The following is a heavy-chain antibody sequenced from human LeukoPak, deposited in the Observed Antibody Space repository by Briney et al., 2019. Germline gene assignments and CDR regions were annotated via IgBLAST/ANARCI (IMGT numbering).Heavy chain of an antibody. Sequence: GGSLRLSCAASGFTFSDYFMTWIRQAPGQGLEWISNISGTGDITYYADSVKGRFAISRDNAKKSLYLQMNSLRVEDTAVYYCARPGLSGHYIDYWGQGTLLTVSS. J-gene: IGHJ4*02. D-gene: IGHD1-26*01. CDR2: ISGTGDIT. CDR1: GFTFSDYF. CDR3: ARPGLSGHYIDY. V-gene: IGHV3-11*01.